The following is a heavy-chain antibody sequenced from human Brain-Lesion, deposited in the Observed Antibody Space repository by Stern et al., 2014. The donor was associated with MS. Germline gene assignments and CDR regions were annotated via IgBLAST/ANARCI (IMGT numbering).Heavy chain of an antibody. CDR1: GYTFTGYY. CDR2: INPKRGGP. Sequence: QVQLVQSGAEVKKPGASVKVSCKASGYTFTGYYMHWGRQAPGQGLEWMGWINPKRGGPNYAQKFQGWVTMTRDTSINTAYMELSRLRSDDTAVYYCATYYYDSTGYNDFWGQGTLVTVSS. J-gene: IGHJ4*02. CDR3: ATYYYDSTGYNDF. D-gene: IGHD3-22*01. V-gene: IGHV1-2*04.